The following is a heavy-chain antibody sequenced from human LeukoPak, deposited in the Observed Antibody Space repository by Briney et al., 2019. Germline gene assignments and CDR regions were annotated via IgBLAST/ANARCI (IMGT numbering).Heavy chain of an antibody. Sequence: PSETLSLTCTVSGGSVSSSTYYWGWIRQPPGKGLEWIGSLYYSGSTYYNPSLKSRVTISVDTSKNQFSLKLSSVTAADTAVYYYAFERPPASIWGQGTLVTVSS. CDR2: LYYSGST. D-gene: IGHD1-14*01. CDR1: GGSVSSSTYY. CDR3: AFERPPASI. V-gene: IGHV4-39*07. J-gene: IGHJ4*02.